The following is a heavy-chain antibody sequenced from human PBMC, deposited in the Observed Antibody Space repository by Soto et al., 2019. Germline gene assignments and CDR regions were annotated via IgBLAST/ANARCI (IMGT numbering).Heavy chain of an antibody. J-gene: IGHJ4*02. D-gene: IGHD1-26*01. Sequence: SEIKCLTCAVSGDSISSGGYAWSWIRQPPGKGLEWIGYIYHSGSTYYNPSLKSRVTISVDRSKNQFSLKLSSVTAADTAVYYCARAGVVGATALDYWVQGTLVTVSS. V-gene: IGHV4-30-2*01. CDR3: ARAGVVGATALDY. CDR1: GDSISSGGYA. CDR2: IYHSGST.